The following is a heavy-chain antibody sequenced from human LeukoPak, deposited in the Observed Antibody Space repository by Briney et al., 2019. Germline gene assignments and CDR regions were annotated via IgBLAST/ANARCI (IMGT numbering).Heavy chain of an antibody. J-gene: IGHJ4*02. D-gene: IGHD3-22*01. Sequence: PETLSLTCTVSGGSISSYYWSWIRQPPGKGLEWIGYIYYSGSTNYNPSLKSRVTISVDTSKNQFSLKLSSVTAADTAVYYCARVAYDSSVDYWGQGTLVTVSS. CDR1: GGSISSYY. V-gene: IGHV4-59*01. CDR3: ARVAYDSSVDY. CDR2: IYYSGST.